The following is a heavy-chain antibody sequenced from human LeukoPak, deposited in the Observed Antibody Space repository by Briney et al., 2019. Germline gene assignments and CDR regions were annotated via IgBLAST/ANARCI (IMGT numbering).Heavy chain of an antibody. CDR1: EFTFSSYG. CDR2: IRYDGSYT. CDR3: TNNYYDSSGYSSYFDY. D-gene: IGHD3-22*01. V-gene: IGHV3-30*02. Sequence: PGGSLRLSCVVSEFTFSSYGMHWVRQAPGNGLEWVAFIRYDGSYTYYADSVKGRFTISRGNSKNTLHLQMSSLRAEDTAIYYCTNNYYDSSGYSSYFDYWGQGTLVTVSS. J-gene: IGHJ4*02.